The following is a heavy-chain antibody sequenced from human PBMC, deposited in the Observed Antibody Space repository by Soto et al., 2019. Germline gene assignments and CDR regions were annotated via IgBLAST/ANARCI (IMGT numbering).Heavy chain of an antibody. CDR1: GDTFTNYG. CDR2: ISGYNGNT. V-gene: IGHV1-18*01. D-gene: IGHD6-6*01. CDR3: AREGQLGY. Sequence: EASVKVSCKASGDTFTNYGFSWVRQAPGQGLEWMGWISGYNGNTNYAERLQGRVTMTTDTSTSTAYMELKSLRYDDTAVYYCAREGQLGYWGQGTPVTVSS. J-gene: IGHJ4*02.